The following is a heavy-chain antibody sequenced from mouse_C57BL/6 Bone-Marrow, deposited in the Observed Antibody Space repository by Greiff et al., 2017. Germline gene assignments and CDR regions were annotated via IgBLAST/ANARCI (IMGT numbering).Heavy chain of an antibody. CDR2: IYPRSGNT. Sequence: VKLVESGAELARPGASVKLSCKASGYTFTSYGISWVKQRTGQGLEWIGEIYPRSGNTYYNEKFKGKATLTADKSSSTAYMELRSLTSEDSAVYFCARGYYGSSLFDYWGQGTTLTVSS. D-gene: IGHD1-1*01. J-gene: IGHJ2*01. CDR3: ARGYYGSSLFDY. V-gene: IGHV1-81*01. CDR1: GYTFTSYG.